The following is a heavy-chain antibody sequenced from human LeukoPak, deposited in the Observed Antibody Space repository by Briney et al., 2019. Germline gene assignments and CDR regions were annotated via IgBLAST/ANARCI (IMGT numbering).Heavy chain of an antibody. CDR3: AKDLPLLRYFDWAPAPDY. CDR2: ISGSGGST. D-gene: IGHD3-9*01. V-gene: IGHV3-23*01. CDR1: GFTFSSYA. Sequence: PGGSLRLSCAASGFTFSSYAMSWVRQAPGKGLEWVSAISGSGGSTYYADSVKDRFTISRDNSKNTLYLQMNSLRAEDTAVYYCAKDLPLLRYFDWAPAPDYWGQGTLVTVSS. J-gene: IGHJ4*02.